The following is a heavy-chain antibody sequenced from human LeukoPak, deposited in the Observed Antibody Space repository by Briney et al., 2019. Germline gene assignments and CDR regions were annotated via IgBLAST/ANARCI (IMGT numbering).Heavy chain of an antibody. J-gene: IGHJ4*02. CDR1: GFTFSSYW. Sequence: GGSLRLSCAASGFTFSSYWMHWVRQAPGKGLVWVSRINGSGSSTYDADSVKGRFTISRDNAKNTVYLQMNSLRADDTAVYYCARDIHPHEWMVLLLWGQGTLVTVSS. V-gene: IGHV3-74*01. CDR3: ARDIHPHEWMVLLL. CDR2: INGSGSST. D-gene: IGHD6-19*01.